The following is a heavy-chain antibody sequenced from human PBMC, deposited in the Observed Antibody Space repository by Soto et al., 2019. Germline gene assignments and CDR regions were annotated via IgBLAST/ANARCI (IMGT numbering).Heavy chain of an antibody. CDR1: GDSINNYY. CDR3: AKYRRTEAEGFTLDY. Sequence: SETLSLTCTVSGDSINNYYWSWIRQPPGKRLEWIGYIYYTGSTTYNPSLESRITMSVDTSKNQFSLKLSSVNAADTAVYYCAKYRRTEAEGFTLDYWGRGTLVTVAS. V-gene: IGHV4-59*01. J-gene: IGHJ4*02. CDR2: IYYTGST. D-gene: IGHD6-13*01.